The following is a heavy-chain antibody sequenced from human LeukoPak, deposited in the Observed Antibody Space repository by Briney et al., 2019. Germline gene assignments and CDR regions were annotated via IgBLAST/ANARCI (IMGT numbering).Heavy chain of an antibody. Sequence: PSETLSLTCTGSGASISGHYLTWLRQPPGKGLEWIGYISHIGSTNYNPSLKSRLTISVDTSKNQFSLKLTSVTAADTAVYYCARDRISINALDMWGQGTMVTVSS. V-gene: IGHV4-59*11. J-gene: IGHJ3*02. CDR1: GASISGHY. CDR3: ARDRISINALDM. CDR2: ISHIGST. D-gene: IGHD1-14*01.